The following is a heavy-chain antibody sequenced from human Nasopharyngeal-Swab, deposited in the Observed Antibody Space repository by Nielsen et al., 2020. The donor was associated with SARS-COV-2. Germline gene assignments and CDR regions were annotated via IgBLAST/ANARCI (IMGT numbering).Heavy chain of an antibody. V-gene: IGHV5-10-1*01. CDR3: ARHDGDGYNSFFYFDY. Sequence: KVSCKGSGYSFTSYWISWVRQMPGKGLEGLGGIDPGDSYTNYSPSFQGHVTTSADKSISTAYLQWSSLKASDTAMYYCARHDGDGYNSFFYFDYWGQGTLVTVSS. CDR1: GYSFTSYW. CDR2: IDPGDSYT. D-gene: IGHD5-24*01. J-gene: IGHJ4*02.